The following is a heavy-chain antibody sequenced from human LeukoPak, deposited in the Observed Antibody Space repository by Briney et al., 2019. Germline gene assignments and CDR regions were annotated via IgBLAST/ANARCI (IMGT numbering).Heavy chain of an antibody. J-gene: IGHJ4*02. D-gene: IGHD5-24*01. CDR1: GFTFSGNW. V-gene: IGHV3-7*01. Sequence: GGSLTLSCEASGFTFSGNWMSWVRQAPGKGLEWVASINPDGSQKLYVDSVKGRFTISRDNTKNSLCLQMNSLGAEDTAMHYCAKLLGTATTYDSWGQGARVTVSS. CDR2: INPDGSQK. CDR3: AKLLGTATTYDS.